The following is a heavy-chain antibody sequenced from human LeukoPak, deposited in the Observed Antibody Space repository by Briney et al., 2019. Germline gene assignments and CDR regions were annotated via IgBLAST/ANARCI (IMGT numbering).Heavy chain of an antibody. CDR3: AREPLDF. CDR2: ITSSSTTI. J-gene: IGHJ4*02. CDR1: GFTFSSYN. Sequence: HPGGSLRLSCAASGFTFSSYNMNWVRQAPGKGLEWVSCITSSSTTIYYADSVKGRFTISRDNAKNSLYLQMNSLRDEDTAVYYCAREPLDFWGQGTLVTVSS. V-gene: IGHV3-48*02.